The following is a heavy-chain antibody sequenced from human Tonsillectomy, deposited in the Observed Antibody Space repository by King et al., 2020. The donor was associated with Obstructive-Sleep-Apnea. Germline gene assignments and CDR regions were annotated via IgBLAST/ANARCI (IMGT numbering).Heavy chain of an antibody. Sequence: VQLVESGGGVVQPGRSLRLSCAASGFTFSSYGMHWVRQAPGKGLEGVAVISYDGSNKYYADSVKGRFTISRDNSKNTLYLQMNSLRAEDTAVYYCAKDRGSSGENWFDPWGQGTLVTVSS. CDR3: AKDRGSSGENWFDP. J-gene: IGHJ5*02. D-gene: IGHD6-19*01. CDR2: ISYDGSNK. V-gene: IGHV3-30*18. CDR1: GFTFSSYG.